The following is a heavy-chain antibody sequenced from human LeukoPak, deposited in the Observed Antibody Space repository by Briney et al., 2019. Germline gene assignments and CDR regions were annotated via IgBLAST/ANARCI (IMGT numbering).Heavy chain of an antibody. Sequence: ASVKVSCKASGYTFTSYDINWVRQATGQGLEWMGWMNPNSGDTGYAQKFQGRVTITRNTSMSTAYMELSSLRSEDTAVYYCARIRDYYDSSLTFDPWGQGTLVTVSS. V-gene: IGHV1-8*03. CDR2: MNPNSGDT. CDR1: GYTFTSYD. CDR3: ARIRDYYDSSLTFDP. J-gene: IGHJ5*02. D-gene: IGHD3-22*01.